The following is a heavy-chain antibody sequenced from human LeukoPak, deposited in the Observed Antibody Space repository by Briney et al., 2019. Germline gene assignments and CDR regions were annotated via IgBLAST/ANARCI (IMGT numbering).Heavy chain of an antibody. J-gene: IGHJ4*02. Sequence: HSGGSLRLSCAASGFTFRSYWMTWVRQAPGKGLEWVANIKEDGSEKYYVDSVKGRFTISRDNAKNSLYLQMNSLRAEDTAVYYCARLIAVAGNRNFDYWGQGTLVTVSS. CDR2: IKEDGSEK. CDR3: ARLIAVAGNRNFDY. CDR1: GFTFRSYW. D-gene: IGHD6-19*01. V-gene: IGHV3-7*01.